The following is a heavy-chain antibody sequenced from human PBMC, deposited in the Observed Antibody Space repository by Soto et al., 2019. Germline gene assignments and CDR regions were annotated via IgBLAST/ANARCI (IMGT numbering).Heavy chain of an antibody. CDR2: INPNSGGT. D-gene: IGHD3-9*01. V-gene: IGHV1-2*02. CDR3: AGAYQLTYYFDD. Sequence: ASVKVSCKASGYTFTGYYMHWVRQAPGQGLEWMGWINPNSGGTNYAQKFQGRVTMTRDTSISTAYMELSSLRSEDTAVYHCAGAYQLTYYFDDWGPGTPVTVSS. CDR1: GYTFTGYY. J-gene: IGHJ4*02.